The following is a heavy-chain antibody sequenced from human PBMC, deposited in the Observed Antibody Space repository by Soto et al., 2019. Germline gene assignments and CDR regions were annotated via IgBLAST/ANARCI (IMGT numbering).Heavy chain of an antibody. J-gene: IGHJ5*02. Sequence: QVQLPQWGAGLLKPSETLSLTCAVYGGSFSGYYWSWIRQPPGKGLEWIGESNHSGSTNYTPSLKSRVTISVDTSKNHFSLKLSSVTAADTAVYYCARGTAFGRRLDPWGQGTLVTVSS. D-gene: IGHD3-16*01. CDR1: GGSFSGYY. V-gene: IGHV4-34*01. CDR2: SNHSGST. CDR3: ARGTAFGRRLDP.